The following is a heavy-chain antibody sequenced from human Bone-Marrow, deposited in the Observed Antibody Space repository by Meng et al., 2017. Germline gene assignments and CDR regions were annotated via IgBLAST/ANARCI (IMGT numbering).Heavy chain of an antibody. Sequence: QVQLVQSGDELKKSGASVKVSCKASGYTFSNYGISWVRQAPGQGLDWMGWINTYSGNTNYAQKLQGRVTMTTDTSSSTVYMELRTLTSDDTAVYYCARTYCSTTSCYSHPIDFWGQGTLVTVSS. CDR3: ARTYCSTTSCYSHPIDF. V-gene: IGHV1-18*01. CDR1: GYTFSNYG. D-gene: IGHD2-2*01. CDR2: INTYSGNT. J-gene: IGHJ4*02.